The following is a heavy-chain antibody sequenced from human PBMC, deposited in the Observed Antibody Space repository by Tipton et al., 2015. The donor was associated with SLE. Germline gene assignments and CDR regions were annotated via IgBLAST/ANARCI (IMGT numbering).Heavy chain of an antibody. CDR3: ARGAEDYDILTGYNDY. CDR2: INHSGST. CDR1: GGSFSDYY. V-gene: IGHV4-34*01. J-gene: IGHJ4*02. D-gene: IGHD3-9*01. Sequence: TLSLTCAVYGGSFSDYYWSWVRQPPGKGPEWIGEINHSGSTKYNPSLKSRVTISVDTSKNQFSLNLSSVTAADTAVYYCARGAEDYDILTGYNDYWGQGTLVTVSS.